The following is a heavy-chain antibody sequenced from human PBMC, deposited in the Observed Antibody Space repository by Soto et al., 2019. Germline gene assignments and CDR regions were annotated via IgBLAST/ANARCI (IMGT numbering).Heavy chain of an antibody. CDR3: ASGPARDYYYYYGMDV. V-gene: IGHV1-46*01. CDR1: GYTFTSYY. CDR2: INPSGGST. Sequence: GASVKVSCKASGYTFTSYYIHWVRRAPGQGLEWMGIINPSGGSTSYAQKFQGRVTMTRDTSTSTVYMEVSGLRSEDTAVYYCASGPARDYYYYYGMDVWGQGTTVTVSS. J-gene: IGHJ6*02.